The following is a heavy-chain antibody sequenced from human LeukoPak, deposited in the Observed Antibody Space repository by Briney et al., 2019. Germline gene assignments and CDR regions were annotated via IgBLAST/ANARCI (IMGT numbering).Heavy chain of an antibody. J-gene: IGHJ4*02. Sequence: PGGSLRLSCKGSGYTFSSYWIGWVRQMPGKGLEWMGIIYPGDSDTRYSPSLQGLVTISVDTSIGTAYLQWSSLKASDTAIYYCARQNDFRLDYWGQGTLVTVSS. CDR2: IYPGDSDT. D-gene: IGHD3-3*01. CDR1: GYTFSSYW. CDR3: ARQNDFRLDY. V-gene: IGHV5-51*01.